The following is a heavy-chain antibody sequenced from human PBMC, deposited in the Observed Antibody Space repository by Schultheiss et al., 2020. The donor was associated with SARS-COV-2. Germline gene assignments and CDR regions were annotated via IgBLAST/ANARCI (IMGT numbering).Heavy chain of an antibody. Sequence: GESLKISCAASGFTFSSYEMNWVRQAPGKGLEWVSYISSSGSTIYYADSVKGRFTISRDNAKNSLYLQMNSLRAEDTAVYYCARDGEFYYDSSGYLDYWGQGTLVTVSS. V-gene: IGHV3-48*03. CDR1: GFTFSSYE. D-gene: IGHD3-22*01. CDR3: ARDGEFYYDSSGYLDY. J-gene: IGHJ4*02. CDR2: ISSSGSTI.